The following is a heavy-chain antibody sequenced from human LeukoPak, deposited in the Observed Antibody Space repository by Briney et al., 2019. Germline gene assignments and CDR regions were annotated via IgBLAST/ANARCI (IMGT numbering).Heavy chain of an antibody. J-gene: IGHJ5*02. CDR1: GFSMTAYY. V-gene: IGHV4-59*03. D-gene: IGHD2/OR15-2a*01. CDR2: IFSSGST. CDR3: AGLVHTFMWAYFPS. Sequence: IPSETLSLTCHVSGFSMTAYYWSWIRQTPDKGLEWIGYIFSSGSTNYNPSFNSRVTMSVDTSKNQFSLTLSAVTAADTATYYCAGLVHTFMWAYFPSWGQGTRVTVSS.